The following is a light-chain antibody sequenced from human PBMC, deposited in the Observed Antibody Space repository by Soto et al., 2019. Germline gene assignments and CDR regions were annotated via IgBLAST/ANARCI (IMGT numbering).Light chain of an antibody. CDR2: DAS. J-gene: IGKJ1*01. CDR3: QQYNPYSPWT. V-gene: IGKV1-5*01. CDR1: QTISSW. Sequence: DIQMTQSPSTLSGSVGDRVTITCRASQTISSWLAWYQQKPGKAPKLLIYDASSLESGVPSRFSGSGSGTEFTLTISGLQPDDFATYYCQQYNPYSPWTFGQGTKVDIK.